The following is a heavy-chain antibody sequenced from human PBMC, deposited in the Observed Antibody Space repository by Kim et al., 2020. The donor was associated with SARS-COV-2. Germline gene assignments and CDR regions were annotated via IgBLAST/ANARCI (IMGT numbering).Heavy chain of an antibody. V-gene: IGHV4-39*07. J-gene: IGHJ3*02. CDR3: ARDHFFPGYSQAIDAFDI. Sequence: KSRVTISVDTSKNQFSLKLSSVTAADTAVYYCARDHFFPGYSQAIDAFDIWGQGTMVTVSS. D-gene: IGHD6-13*01.